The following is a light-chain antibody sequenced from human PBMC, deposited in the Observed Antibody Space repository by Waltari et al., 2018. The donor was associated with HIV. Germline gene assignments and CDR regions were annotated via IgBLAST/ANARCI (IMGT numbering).Light chain of an antibody. J-gene: IGLJ3*02. V-gene: IGLV2-11*01. CDR2: EVI. CDR3: CSYAGTYIYVL. CDR1: SSDVGGYDS. Sequence: QSALTQPRSVSGSPGQSVTISCTGTSSDVGGYDSVSWYLQHPGKVPKLIIYEVIKRPSGVPDRFSGSKSGNTASLTISGLQTEDEADYFCCSYAGTYIYVLFGGGTKLTVL.